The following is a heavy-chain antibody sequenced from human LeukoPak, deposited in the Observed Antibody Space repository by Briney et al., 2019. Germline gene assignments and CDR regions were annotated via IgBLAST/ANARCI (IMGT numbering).Heavy chain of an antibody. D-gene: IGHD2-2*01. V-gene: IGHV4-31*03. Sequence: PSETLSLTCTVSGGSISSGGYYWSWIRQHPGKGLEWIGYIYYSGSTYYNPSLKSRVTISVDTSKNQFSLKLSSVTAADTAVYYCARSGRRDCSSTSCYVLSGGFDYWGLGTLVTVSS. J-gene: IGHJ4*02. CDR2: IYYSGST. CDR1: GGSISSGGYY. CDR3: ARSGRRDCSSTSCYVLSGGFDY.